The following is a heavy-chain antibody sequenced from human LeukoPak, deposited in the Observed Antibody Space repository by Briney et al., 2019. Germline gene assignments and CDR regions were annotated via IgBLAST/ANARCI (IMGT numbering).Heavy chain of an antibody. J-gene: IGHJ4*02. CDR2: INPNSGGI. CDR1: GYTFTGYY. V-gene: IGHV1-2*02. CDR3: ARMIVADVGYFDY. D-gene: IGHD3-22*01. Sequence: ASVKVSCKASGYTFTGYYMHWVRQAPGQGLEWMGWINPNSGGINYAQKFQGRVTMTRDTSISTAYMELSRLRSDDTAVYYRARMIVADVGYFDYWGQGTLVTVSS.